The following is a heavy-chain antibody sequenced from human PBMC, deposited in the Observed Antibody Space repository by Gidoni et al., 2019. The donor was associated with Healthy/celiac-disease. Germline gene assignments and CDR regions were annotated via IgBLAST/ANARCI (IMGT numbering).Heavy chain of an antibody. V-gene: IGHV3-23*01. J-gene: IGHJ6*02. CDR1: GFTFSSYA. CDR2: ISGSGGST. D-gene: IGHD4-17*01. CDR3: AKGWTVTHGMDV. Sequence: EVQLLESGGGLVQPGGSLRLSCAASGFTFSSYAMSWVRQAPGKGLEGVSAISGSGGSTYYADSVKGRFTISRDNSKNTLYLQMNSLRAEDTAVYYCAKGWTVTHGMDVWGQGTTVTVSS.